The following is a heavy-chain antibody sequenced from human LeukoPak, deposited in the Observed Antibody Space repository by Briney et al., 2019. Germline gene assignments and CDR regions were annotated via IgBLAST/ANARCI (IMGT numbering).Heavy chain of an antibody. V-gene: IGHV4-59*01. CDR3: AREKGSGWFYYFDY. D-gene: IGHD6-19*01. CDR2: IYYSGST. Sequence: KTSETLSLTCTVSGGSISSYYWSWIRQPPGKGLEWIGYIYYSGSTNYNPSLKSRVTISVDTSKNQFSLKLSSVTAADTAVYYCAREKGSGWFYYFDYWGQGTLVTVSS. CDR1: GGSISSYY. J-gene: IGHJ4*02.